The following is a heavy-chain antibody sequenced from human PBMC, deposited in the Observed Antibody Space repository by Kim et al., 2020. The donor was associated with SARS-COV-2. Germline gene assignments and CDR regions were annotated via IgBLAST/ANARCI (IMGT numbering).Heavy chain of an antibody. CDR2: IYSGGST. D-gene: IGHD3-10*01. J-gene: IGHJ4*02. CDR1: GFTVSSNY. CDR3: ARTFYGSGSYCDY. Sequence: GGSLRLSCAASGFTVSSNYMSWVRQAPGKGLEWVSVIYSGGSTYYADSVKGRFTISRDNSKNTLYLQMNSLRAEDTAVYYCARTFYGSGSYCDYWGQGTLVTVSS. V-gene: IGHV3-53*01.